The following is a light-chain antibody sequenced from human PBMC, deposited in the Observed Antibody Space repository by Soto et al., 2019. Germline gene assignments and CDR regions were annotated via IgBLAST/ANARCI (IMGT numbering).Light chain of an antibody. CDR3: ATWESSLSAVV. V-gene: IGLV1-51*01. CDR1: SSNIGNNY. Sequence: QSVLTQPPSVSAAPGQKVTISCSGSSSNIGNNYVSWFQQLPGAAPRLLIYDDYNRPSGIPDRFSGSKSGTSAILGITGLQAGDEADYYCATWESSLSAVVFGGGTKLTVL. J-gene: IGLJ2*01. CDR2: DDY.